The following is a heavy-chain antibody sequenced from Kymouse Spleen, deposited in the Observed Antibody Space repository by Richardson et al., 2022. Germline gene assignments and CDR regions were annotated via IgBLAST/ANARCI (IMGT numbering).Heavy chain of an antibody. CDR3: ARDGRSSSSLDY. Sequence: QVQLVESGGGVVQPGRSLRLSCAASGFTFSSYGMHWVRQAPGKGLEWVAVIWYDGSNKYYADSVKGRFTISRDNSKNTLYLQMNSLRAEDTAVYYCARDGRSSSSLDYWGQGTLVTVSS. V-gene: IGHV3-33*01. CDR2: IWYDGSNK. J-gene: IGHJ4*02. D-gene: IGHD6-6*01. CDR1: GFTFSSYG.